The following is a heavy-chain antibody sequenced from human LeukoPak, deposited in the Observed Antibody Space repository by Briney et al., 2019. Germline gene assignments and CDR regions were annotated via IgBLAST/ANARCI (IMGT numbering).Heavy chain of an antibody. Sequence: GGSLRLSCAASGFTFSRFWMNWVRQAPGRGLEWVANIDQSGGRNNYVDSVKGRFTISRDNAKNPLFLEMSSLRADDTAVYFCARDVEGGTFDIWGQGTTVTVSS. CDR3: ARDVEGGTFDI. J-gene: IGHJ3*02. CDR1: GFTFSRFW. D-gene: IGHD3-16*01. V-gene: IGHV3-7*05. CDR2: IDQSGGRN.